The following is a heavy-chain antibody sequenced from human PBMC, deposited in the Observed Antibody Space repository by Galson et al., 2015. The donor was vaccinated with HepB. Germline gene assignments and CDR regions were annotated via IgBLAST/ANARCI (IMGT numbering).Heavy chain of an antibody. CDR3: ANERSYYGAQYYYYGMDV. Sequence: SLRLSCAASGFTFSSYAMSWVRQAPGKGLEWVSAISGSGGSTYYADSVKGRFTISRDNSKNTLYLQMNSLRAEDTAVYYCANERSYYGAQYYYYGMDVWGQGTTVTVSS. CDR2: ISGSGGST. J-gene: IGHJ6*02. V-gene: IGHV3-23*01. D-gene: IGHD1-26*01. CDR1: GFTFSSYA.